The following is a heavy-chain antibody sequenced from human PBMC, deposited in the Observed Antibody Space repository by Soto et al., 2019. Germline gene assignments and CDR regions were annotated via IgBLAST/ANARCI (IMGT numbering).Heavy chain of an antibody. CDR1: GGTFSSYA. Sequence: AASVKVSCKASGGTFSSYAISRVRQAPGQGLEWMGGIIPIFGTANYAQKFQGRVTITADESTSTAYMELSSLRSEDTAVYYCARGDFWSGYSLPYYYYGMDVWGQGTTVTVSS. CDR3: ARGDFWSGYSLPYYYYGMDV. V-gene: IGHV1-69*13. D-gene: IGHD3-3*01. J-gene: IGHJ6*02. CDR2: IIPIFGTA.